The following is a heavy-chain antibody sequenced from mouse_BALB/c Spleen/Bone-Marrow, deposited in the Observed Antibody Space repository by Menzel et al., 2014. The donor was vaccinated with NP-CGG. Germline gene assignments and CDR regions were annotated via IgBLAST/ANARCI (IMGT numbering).Heavy chain of an antibody. CDR2: IWGGGST. CDR1: GFSLTDYG. V-gene: IGHV2-6-5*01. D-gene: IGHD1-1*01. CDR3: AKLGRSYYYFDV. Sequence: QVQLQQSGPGLVAPSQSLSITCTVSGFSLTDYGVSWIRQPPGKGLEWLGVIWGGGSTYYNSALKSRLSISKDNSKSQVFLKLNSLQTVDTAMYYCAKLGRSYYYFDVWGAGTTATVSS. J-gene: IGHJ1*01.